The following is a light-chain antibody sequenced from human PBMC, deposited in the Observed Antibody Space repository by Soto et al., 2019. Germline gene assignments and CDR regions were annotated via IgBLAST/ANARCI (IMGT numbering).Light chain of an antibody. CDR2: EVK. J-gene: IGLJ2*01. V-gene: IGLV2-14*01. CDR3: TSYTSTSTLF. Sequence: QSVLTQPASVSGSPGQSITISCTGTSRDIGAYNYVSWYQQHPGKAPKLIIYEVKIRPSGISNRFSGSKSGNTASLTISGLQAEDEADYYCTSYTSTSTLFFGGGTKVTVL. CDR1: SRDIGAYNY.